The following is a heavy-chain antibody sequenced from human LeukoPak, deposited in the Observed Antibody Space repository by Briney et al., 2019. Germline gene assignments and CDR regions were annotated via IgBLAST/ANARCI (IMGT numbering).Heavy chain of an antibody. J-gene: IGHJ4*02. V-gene: IGHV4-39*07. CDR1: GGSISSSSYY. Sequence: SQTLSLTCTVSGGSISSSSYYWGWIRQPPGKGLEWIGSIYYSGSTYYNPSLKSRVTISVDTSKNQFSLKLSSVTAADTAVYYCARDRGDYGGSYDYWGQGTLVTVSS. CDR2: IYYSGST. D-gene: IGHD4-23*01. CDR3: ARDRGDYGGSYDY.